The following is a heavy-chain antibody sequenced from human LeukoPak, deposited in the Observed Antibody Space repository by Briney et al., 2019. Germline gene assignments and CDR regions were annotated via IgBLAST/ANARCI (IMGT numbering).Heavy chain of an antibody. Sequence: HAGGSLRLSCAASGFTFSSYAMHWVRQAPGKGLEWVAVISYDGSNKYYADSVKGRFTISRDNSKNTLYLQMNSLRAEDTAVYYCARGFDWGNLPFDYWGQGTLVTVSS. D-gene: IGHD7-27*01. V-gene: IGHV3-30-3*01. CDR1: GFTFSSYA. J-gene: IGHJ4*02. CDR2: ISYDGSNK. CDR3: ARGFDWGNLPFDY.